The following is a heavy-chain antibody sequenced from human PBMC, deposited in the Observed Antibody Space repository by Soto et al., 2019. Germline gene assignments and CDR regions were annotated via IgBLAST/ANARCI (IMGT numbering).Heavy chain of an antibody. CDR1: GFTFSSYA. CDR3: AKTSSVHYYGMDV. V-gene: IGHV3-23*01. CDR2: ICGSGGST. J-gene: IGHJ6*02. D-gene: IGHD6-6*01. Sequence: EVQLLESGGGLVQPGGSLRLSCAASGFTFSSYAMSWVRQAPGKGLEWVSAICGSGGSTYYADSVKGRFTISRDNSKNTLYLQMNSLRAEDTAVYYCAKTSSVHYYGMDVWGQGTTVTVSS.